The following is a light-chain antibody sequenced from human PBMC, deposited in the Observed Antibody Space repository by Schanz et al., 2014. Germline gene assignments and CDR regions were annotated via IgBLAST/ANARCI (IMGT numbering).Light chain of an antibody. CDR2: DVS. Sequence: QSVLTQPRSVSGSPGQSVTISCTGTSSYVGGYNYVSWYQQHPGKAPKLMIYDVSDRPSGVSNRFSGSKSGNTASLTISGLQAEDESDYYCSSFTSTNTWVFGGGTKLTVL. J-gene: IGLJ3*02. CDR3: SSFTSTNTWV. V-gene: IGLV2-11*01. CDR1: SSYVGGYNY.